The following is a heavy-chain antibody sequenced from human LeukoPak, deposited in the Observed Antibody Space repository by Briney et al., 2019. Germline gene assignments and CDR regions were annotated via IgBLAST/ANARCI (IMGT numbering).Heavy chain of an antibody. Sequence: GGSLRLSCAASGFTFSSYSMNWVRQAPGKGLEWVSAISGSGGSTYYADSVKGRFTISRDNSKNTLYLQMNSLRAEDTAVYYCAKAPIFGVVIPLYFDYWGQGTLVTVSS. D-gene: IGHD3-3*01. CDR3: AKAPIFGVVIPLYFDY. J-gene: IGHJ4*02. CDR1: GFTFSSYS. CDR2: ISGSGGST. V-gene: IGHV3-23*01.